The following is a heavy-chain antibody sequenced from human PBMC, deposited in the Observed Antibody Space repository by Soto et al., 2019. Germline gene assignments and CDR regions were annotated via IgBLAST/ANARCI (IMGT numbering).Heavy chain of an antibody. CDR3: ATGCSGGSCFSGMHYYYYYGMDV. CDR1: GYSFTSYW. CDR2: IDPSDSYT. J-gene: IGHJ6*02. D-gene: IGHD2-15*01. Sequence: GESLKISCKGSGYSFTSYWISWVRQMPGKGLEWMGRIDPSDSYTNYSPSFQGHVTISADKSIGTAYLQWSSLKASDTAMYYCATGCSGGSCFSGMHYYYYYGMDVWGQGTTVTVSS. V-gene: IGHV5-10-1*01.